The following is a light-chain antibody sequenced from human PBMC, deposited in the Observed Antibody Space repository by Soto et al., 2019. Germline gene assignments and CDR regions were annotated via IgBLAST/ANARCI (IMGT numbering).Light chain of an antibody. J-gene: IGKJ1*01. CDR1: QSVSTY. Sequence: DLQLTQSPSSLSASVGDRVTITCRASQSVSTYLNWFRQKPGKAPELLIYAASSLQSGVPSGFSGTGSGTDFTLTIDSLQPEDYATYYCQQSFIPPWTFGQGTKVEVK. CDR2: AAS. CDR3: QQSFIPPWT. V-gene: IGKV1-39*01.